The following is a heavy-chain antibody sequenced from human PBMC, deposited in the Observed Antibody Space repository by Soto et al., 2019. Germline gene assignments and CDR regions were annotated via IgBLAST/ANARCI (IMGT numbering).Heavy chain of an antibody. CDR2: INSDGSST. Sequence: EVQLVESGGGLVQPGGSLRLSCAASGFTFSSYWMHWVRQAPGKGLGWVSRINSDGSSTSYADSVKGRFTISRDNAKNTVYLLMHSLSAVDTAVYYGAGSGWYGYFAYWGQGTPVTVSS. CDR3: AGSGWYGYFAY. D-gene: IGHD6-19*01. V-gene: IGHV3-74*01. CDR1: GFTFSSYW. J-gene: IGHJ4*02.